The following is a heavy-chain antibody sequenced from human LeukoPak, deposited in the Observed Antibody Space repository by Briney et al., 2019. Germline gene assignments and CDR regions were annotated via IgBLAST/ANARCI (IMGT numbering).Heavy chain of an antibody. V-gene: IGHV4-34*01. Sequence: PETLSLTSAVPGGSFSGYYWTGIRQPPGRGREWRWEIYHIGSTNYNPSLKSRVTISVETYKSQFSLKLNYVTAAATAMCYCASGRDPYWGQGTLVTVSS. CDR2: IYHIGST. J-gene: IGHJ4*02. CDR1: GGSFSGYY. CDR3: ASGRDPY. D-gene: IGHD5-24*01.